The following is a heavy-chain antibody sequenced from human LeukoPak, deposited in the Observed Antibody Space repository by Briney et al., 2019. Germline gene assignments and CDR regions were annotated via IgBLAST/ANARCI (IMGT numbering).Heavy chain of an antibody. CDR3: ARVVSGSYHYYGMDV. Sequence: SETLSLTCTVSGGSIRSANHHWGWIRQPPGKGLERIGSIYYSGSTYYNPSLKSRVTISIDTSKNQFSLNLSSVTAADTAIYYCARVVSGSYHYYGMDVWGQGTTVTVSS. J-gene: IGHJ6*02. V-gene: IGHV4-39*07. D-gene: IGHD1-26*01. CDR1: GGSIRSANHH. CDR2: IYYSGST.